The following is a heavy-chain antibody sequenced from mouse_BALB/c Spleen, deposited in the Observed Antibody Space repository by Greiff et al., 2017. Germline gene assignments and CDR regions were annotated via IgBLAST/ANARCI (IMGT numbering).Heavy chain of an antibody. Sequence: EVKLMESGGDLVKPGGSLKLSCAASGFTFSSYGMSWVRQTPDKRLEWVATISSGGSYTYYPDSVKGRFTISRDNAKNTLYLQMSSLKSEDTAMYYCARDYGSSYVDYWGQGTTLTVSS. V-gene: IGHV5-6*01. CDR3: ARDYGSSYVDY. D-gene: IGHD1-1*01. J-gene: IGHJ2*01. CDR1: GFTFSSYG. CDR2: ISSGGSYT.